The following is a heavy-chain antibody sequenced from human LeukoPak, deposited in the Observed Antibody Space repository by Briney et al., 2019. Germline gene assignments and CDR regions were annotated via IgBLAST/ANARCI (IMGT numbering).Heavy chain of an antibody. CDR2: IIPIFGTA. J-gene: IGHJ3*02. CDR1: GGTFSSYA. V-gene: IGHV1-69*13. CDR3: ASRRPFDAFDI. Sequence: GASVKLSCKSSGGTFSSYAISWVRQAPGQGLEWMGGIIPIFGTANYAQKFQERVTITADESTSTAYMVQRSLRSEAAAAFYCASRRPFDAFDIWGQGTMVSVSS.